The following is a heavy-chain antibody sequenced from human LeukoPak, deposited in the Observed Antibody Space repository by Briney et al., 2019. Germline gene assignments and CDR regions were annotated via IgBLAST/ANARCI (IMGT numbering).Heavy chain of an antibody. V-gene: IGHV2-5*02. CDR1: GFSLSTSGVG. Sequence: SGPTLVNPTQTLTLTCTFSGFSLSTSGVGVGWIRQTPGKAPEWLALIYWDDDKRYSPSLKSRLTTTKDTSKNQVVLTMTNVDPLDTATYYCANRRGTSGWSEGYFDYWGQGTLVTVSS. CDR2: IYWDDDK. D-gene: IGHD6-19*01. CDR3: ANRRGTSGWSEGYFDY. J-gene: IGHJ4*02.